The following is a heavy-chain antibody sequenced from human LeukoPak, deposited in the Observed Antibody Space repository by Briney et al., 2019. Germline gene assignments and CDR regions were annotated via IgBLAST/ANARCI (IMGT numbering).Heavy chain of an antibody. CDR1: GGSISSSGYY. J-gene: IGHJ3*02. V-gene: IGHV4-39*07. Sequence: SETLSLTCTVSGGSISSSGYYWGRIRQPPGKGLEWIGSIYYSGNTYYNPSLKSRVTISVDTSKNQFSLKLSSVTAADTAVYYCARDKAVRDGYYTPHDAFDIWGQGTMVTVSS. CDR2: IYYSGNT. D-gene: IGHD5-24*01. CDR3: ARDKAVRDGYYTPHDAFDI.